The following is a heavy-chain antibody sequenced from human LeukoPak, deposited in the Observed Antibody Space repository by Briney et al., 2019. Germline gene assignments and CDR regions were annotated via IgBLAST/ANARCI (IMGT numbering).Heavy chain of an antibody. D-gene: IGHD2-2*01. CDR3: ASGYCSRTSCYHWFDP. CDR2: INPNSGST. Sequence: ASVKVSCKASGYTFTGYYMHWVRKAPGQRLEWMGWINPNSGSTNYAQKFQARVTMTRDTSISTAYMELSRLRSDDTAVYYCASGYCSRTSCYHWFDPWGQGTLVTVSS. CDR1: GYTFTGYY. J-gene: IGHJ5*02. V-gene: IGHV1-2*02.